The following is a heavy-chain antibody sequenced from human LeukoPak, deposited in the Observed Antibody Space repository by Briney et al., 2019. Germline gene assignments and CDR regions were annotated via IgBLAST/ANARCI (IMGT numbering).Heavy chain of an antibody. CDR1: GASISNYY. CDR2: IHSSGGS. CDR3: ARLGSYHDY. D-gene: IGHD1-26*01. J-gene: IGHJ4*02. Sequence: SETLSLTCTVSGASISNYYWSWIRQTPEKGLEWMGHIHSSGGSSYYPSLKSRLTLSIDTSRNQLSLKLPSVTAADTAVYFCARLGSYHDYWGQGTLVTVSS. V-gene: IGHV4-4*09.